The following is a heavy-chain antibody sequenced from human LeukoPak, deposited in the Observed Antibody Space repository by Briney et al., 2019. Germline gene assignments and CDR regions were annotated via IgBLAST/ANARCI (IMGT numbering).Heavy chain of an antibody. CDR2: VNQGATQK. CDR1: GFDFSTQW. CDR3: AKDMAAYYYASGNIDY. D-gene: IGHD3-10*01. J-gene: IGHJ4*02. V-gene: IGHV3-7*01. Sequence: GGSLRLSCAASGFDFSTQWMSWVRQAPGKGLEWVAIVNQGATQKYYVDSVKGRFTISRDNAENSLYLQMNSLRADDTAVYYCAKDMAAYYYASGNIDYWGQGTLVTVSS.